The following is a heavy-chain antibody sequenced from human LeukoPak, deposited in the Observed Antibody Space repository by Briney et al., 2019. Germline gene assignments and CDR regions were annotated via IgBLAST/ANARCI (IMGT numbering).Heavy chain of an antibody. CDR3: AKSSMIVAGGFDY. Sequence: GGSLRLSCAASGFTFSSYAMNWVRQAPGRGLEWVSTISGSGGSTYYADFVKGRFTISRDNSKNTLYLQMNSLRAEDTAVYYCAKSSMIVAGGFDYWGQGTLVTVSS. J-gene: IGHJ4*02. CDR1: GFTFSSYA. CDR2: ISGSGGST. D-gene: IGHD3-22*01. V-gene: IGHV3-23*01.